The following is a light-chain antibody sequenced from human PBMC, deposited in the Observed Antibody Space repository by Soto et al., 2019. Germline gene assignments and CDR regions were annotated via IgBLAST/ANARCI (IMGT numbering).Light chain of an antibody. CDR3: CPYAGHYPLV. V-gene: IGLV2-11*01. CDR2: DVS. CDR1: SSDVGGYNY. Sequence: QSALTQPRSVSGSPGQSVTISCTGTSSDVGGYNYDSWYQQNPGKAPKLMIYDVSKRPSGVPDRFSGSKSGNTASLTISGLQAEDEADCYCCPYAGHYPLVFGGGTNLTVL. J-gene: IGLJ2*01.